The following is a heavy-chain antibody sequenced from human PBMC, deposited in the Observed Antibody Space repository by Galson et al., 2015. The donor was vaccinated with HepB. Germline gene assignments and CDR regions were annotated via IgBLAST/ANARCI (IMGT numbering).Heavy chain of an antibody. J-gene: IGHJ4*02. CDR2: ISAYTGNT. V-gene: IGHV1-18*04. Sequence: SVKVSCKASGYIFTSHGLSWVRQAPGRGLEWMGWISAYTGNTSYAQHLQGRVTMTTDTSTNTAYMELRSLRSDDTAVCYCARWEDYDSLTGYTPFDYWGQGTLVTVSS. D-gene: IGHD3-9*01. CDR3: ARWEDYDSLTGYTPFDY. CDR1: GYIFTSHG.